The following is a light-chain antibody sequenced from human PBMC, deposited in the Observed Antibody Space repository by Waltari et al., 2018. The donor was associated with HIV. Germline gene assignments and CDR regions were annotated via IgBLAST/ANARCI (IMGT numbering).Light chain of an antibody. Sequence: QSALTQPASVSGSPGQSITISCTDSSSDMSTYNRVSWYQQHPGKAPKLIIYEVGNRPSGVSNRCSGSKSGNTASLTISGLQAEDEADYYCISYTTTDFYVFGPGTWVTVL. CDR1: SSDMSTYNR. CDR2: EVG. V-gene: IGLV2-14*01. CDR3: ISYTTTDFYV. J-gene: IGLJ1*01.